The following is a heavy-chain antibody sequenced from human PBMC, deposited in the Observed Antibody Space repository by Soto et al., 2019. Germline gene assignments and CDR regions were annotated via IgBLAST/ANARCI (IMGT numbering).Heavy chain of an antibody. J-gene: IGHJ6*03. CDR1: GFTFSSYS. V-gene: IGHV3-48*01. D-gene: IGHD2-15*01. CDR3: ARGLLLRSYYYYYYMDV. CDR2: ISSSSSTI. Sequence: GGSLRLSCAASGFTFSSYSMNWVRQAPGKGLEWVSYISSSSSTIYYADSVKGRFTISRDNAKNSLYLQMNSLRAEDTAVYYCARGLLLRSYYYYYYMDVWGKGTTVTVSS.